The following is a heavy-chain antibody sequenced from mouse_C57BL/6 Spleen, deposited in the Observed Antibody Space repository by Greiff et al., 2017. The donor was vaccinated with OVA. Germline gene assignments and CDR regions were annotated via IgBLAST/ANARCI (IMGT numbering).Heavy chain of an antibody. Sequence: VQLQQPGAELVMPGASVKLSCKASGYTFTSYWMHWVKQRPGQGLEWIGEIDPSDSYTNYNQTFKGKSTLTVDKSSSTAYMQLSSLTSEDSAVYYCARSGTVVATEGFAYWGQGTLVTVSA. D-gene: IGHD1-1*01. V-gene: IGHV1-69*01. CDR1: GYTFTSYW. CDR3: ARSGTVVATEGFAY. J-gene: IGHJ3*01. CDR2: IDPSDSYT.